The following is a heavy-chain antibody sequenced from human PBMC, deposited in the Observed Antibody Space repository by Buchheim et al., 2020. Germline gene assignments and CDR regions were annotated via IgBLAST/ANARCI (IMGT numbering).Heavy chain of an antibody. V-gene: IGHV4-61*02. Sequence: QVQLQESGPGLVKPSQTLSLTCTVSGDSIRSPNYYWSWIRQPAGRGLEGIGHIYAIGSSSTKYSPSLQSRVTISVATSQNQFSLKLTSVTAADTAMYYCARLPTGSAWFDSWGQG. CDR2: IYAIGSSST. CDR3: ARLPTGSAWFDS. CDR1: GDSIRSPNYY. J-gene: IGHJ5*01.